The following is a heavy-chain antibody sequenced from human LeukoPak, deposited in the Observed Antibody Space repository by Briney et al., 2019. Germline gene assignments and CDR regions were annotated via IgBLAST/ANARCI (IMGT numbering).Heavy chain of an antibody. J-gene: IGHJ5*02. CDR3: ARERSAAGIRWFDP. CDR2: IGTAGDT. Sequence: GGSLRLSCAASGFTFSSYDMHWVRHATGKGLEWVSAIGTAGDTYYPGSVKGRFTISRENAKNSLYLQMNSLRAEDTAVYYCARERSAAGIRWFDPWGQGTLVTVSS. CDR1: GFTFSSYD. V-gene: IGHV3-13*01. D-gene: IGHD6-13*01.